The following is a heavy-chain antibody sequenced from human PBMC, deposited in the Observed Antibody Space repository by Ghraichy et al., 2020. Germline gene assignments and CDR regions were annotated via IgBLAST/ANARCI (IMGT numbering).Heavy chain of an antibody. V-gene: IGHV3-21*01. CDR2: ISGSTNYI. J-gene: IGHJ6*04. CDR1: GFSFSTYT. D-gene: IGHD2-15*01. CDR3: ARAGIGRSYYSASHLAEV. Sequence: GGSLRLSCSASGFSFSTYTMTWVRQAPGKGLEWVSSISGSTNYIYYADSVKGRFTVSRDNANNSLFLPMNSLRAEDAAVYFCARAGIGRSYYSASHLAEVGGKGATVTASS.